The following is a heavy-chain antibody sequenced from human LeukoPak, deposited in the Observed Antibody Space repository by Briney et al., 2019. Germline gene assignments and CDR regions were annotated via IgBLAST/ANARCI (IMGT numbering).Heavy chain of an antibody. CDR1: GFTFSSYA. CDR3: ASDRYVRSAIMGIAADAFDI. Sequence: PGGSLRLSCAASGFTFSSYAMSWVRQAPGKGLEWVSAISGSGGSTYYADSVKGRFTISRDNSKNTLYLQMNSLRAEDTAVYYCASDRYVRSAIMGIAADAFDIWGQGTMVTVSS. J-gene: IGHJ3*02. D-gene: IGHD6-13*01. V-gene: IGHV3-23*01. CDR2: ISGSGGST.